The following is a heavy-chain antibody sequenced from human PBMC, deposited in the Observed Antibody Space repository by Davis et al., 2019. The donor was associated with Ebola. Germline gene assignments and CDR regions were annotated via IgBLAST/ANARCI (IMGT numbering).Heavy chain of an antibody. CDR3: ARGSFDYYYYGMDV. J-gene: IGHJ6*02. Sequence: ASVKVSCKASGYTFTGYYMHWVRQAPGQGLEWMGWINPNSGGTNYAQKFQGWVTMTRDTSASTAYMELSSLRSEDTAVYYCARGSFDYYYYGMDVWGQGTTVTVSS. CDR1: GYTFTGYY. CDR2: INPNSGGT. V-gene: IGHV1-2*04. D-gene: IGHD3-10*01.